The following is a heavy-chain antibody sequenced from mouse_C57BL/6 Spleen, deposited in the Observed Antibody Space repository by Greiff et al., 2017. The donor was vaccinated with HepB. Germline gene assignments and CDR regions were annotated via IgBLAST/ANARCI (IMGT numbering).Heavy chain of an antibody. CDR2: ISYDGSN. Sequence: VQLKESGPGLVKPSQSLSLTCSVTGSSITSGYYWNWIRQFPGNKLEWMGYISYDGSNNYNPSLKNRISITRDTSKNQFFLKLNSVTTEDTATYYCARAGRGFAYWGQGTLVTVSA. CDR3: ARAGRGFAY. V-gene: IGHV3-6*01. D-gene: IGHD4-1*01. J-gene: IGHJ3*01. CDR1: GSSITSGYY.